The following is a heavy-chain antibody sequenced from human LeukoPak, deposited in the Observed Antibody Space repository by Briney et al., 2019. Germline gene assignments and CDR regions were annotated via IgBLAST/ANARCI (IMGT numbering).Heavy chain of an antibody. CDR3: ARVLYNYGPHYFDF. CDR2: IYTTGST. D-gene: IGHD5-18*01. CDR1: GGSISNYY. V-gene: IGHV4-4*08. Sequence: SETLSLTCTVSGGSISNYYWSWIRQAPGKGLEWIGYIYTTGSTNYNPSLKSRATISVDTSKNQFSLKLSSVTAADTAVYYCARVLYNYGPHYFDFWGQGTLVTVSS. J-gene: IGHJ4*02.